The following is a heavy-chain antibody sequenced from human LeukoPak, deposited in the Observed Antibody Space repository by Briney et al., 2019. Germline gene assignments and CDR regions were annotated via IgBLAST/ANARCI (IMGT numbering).Heavy chain of an antibody. D-gene: IGHD6-13*01. CDR2: ISGSGGST. CDR3: ARGGPAAGRFDY. Sequence: GGSLRLSCAASGFTFSSYGMSWVRQAPGKGLEWVSAISGSGGSTYYADSVKGRFTISRDNSKNTLYLQMNSLRAEGTAVYYCARGGPAAGRFDYWGQGTLVTVSS. J-gene: IGHJ4*02. V-gene: IGHV3-23*01. CDR1: GFTFSSYG.